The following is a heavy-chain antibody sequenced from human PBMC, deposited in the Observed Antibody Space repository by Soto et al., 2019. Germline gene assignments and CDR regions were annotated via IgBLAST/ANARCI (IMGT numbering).Heavy chain of an antibody. J-gene: IGHJ4*02. CDR3: AKDLYGDFDY. CDR1: GFTVSSNY. D-gene: IGHD4-17*01. V-gene: IGHV3-53*01. Sequence: PGGSLRLSCAASGFTVSSNYMSWVRQAPGKGLEWVSVIYSGGSTYYADSVKGRFTISRHNSKNTLYLQMNGLRAEDTAVFYCAKDLYGDFDYWGQGTLVTVSS. CDR2: IYSGGST.